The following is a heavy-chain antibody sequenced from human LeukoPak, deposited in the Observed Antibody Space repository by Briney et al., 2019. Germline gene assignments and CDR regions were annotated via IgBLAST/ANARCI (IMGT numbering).Heavy chain of an antibody. V-gene: IGHV3-30*03. CDR2: ISYDGSNK. J-gene: IGHJ6*02. CDR1: GFTFSSYG. CDR3: ARDRYSYGYYYYGMDV. D-gene: IGHD5-18*01. Sequence: GRSLRLSCAASGFTFSSYGMHWVRQAPGKGLEWVAVISYDGSNKYYADSVKGRFTISRDNSKNTLYLQMNSLRAEDTAVYYCARDRYSYGYYYYGMDVWGQGTTVTVSS.